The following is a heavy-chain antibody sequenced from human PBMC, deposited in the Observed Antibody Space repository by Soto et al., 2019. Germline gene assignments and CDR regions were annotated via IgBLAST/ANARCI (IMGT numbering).Heavy chain of an antibody. Sequence: QAQLVETGGGVVQPGKSLRLSGAASGFTFSSYAMHWVRQAPGKGLEWVAAIAFDGSVTNFVDSVKGRFTISRDNSKNTVYLQLNNLRAEDTAVYYCARGSGWAAHEYWGQGSLVVVSA. D-gene: IGHD6-19*01. CDR2: IAFDGSVT. V-gene: IGHV3-30-3*01. CDR3: ARGSGWAAHEY. CDR1: GFTFSSYA. J-gene: IGHJ4*02.